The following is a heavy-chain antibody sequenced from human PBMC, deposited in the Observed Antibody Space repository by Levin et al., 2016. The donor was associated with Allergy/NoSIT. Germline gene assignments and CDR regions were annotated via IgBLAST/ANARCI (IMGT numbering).Heavy chain of an antibody. V-gene: IGHV3-21*01. J-gene: IGHJ4*02. Sequence: WIRQPPGKGLEWVSSISSSSGDKYYADSLKGRFTISRDNAKNSLYLQMNGLRGDDTAVYYCARAASGYGTGWYYFDSWGQGTPVTVSS. D-gene: IGHD6-19*01. CDR3: ARAASGYGTGWYYFDS. CDR2: ISSSSGDK.